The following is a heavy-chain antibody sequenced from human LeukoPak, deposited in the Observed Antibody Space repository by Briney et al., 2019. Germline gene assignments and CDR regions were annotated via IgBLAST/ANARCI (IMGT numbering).Heavy chain of an antibody. J-gene: IGHJ3*02. V-gene: IGHV1-2*02. CDR1: GYTFTGYY. CDR3: ARQIVGAAIPGAFDI. CDR2: INPNSGGT. Sequence: ASVKVSCKASGYTFTGYYMHWVRQAPGQGLEWMGWINPNSGGTNYAQKFQGRVTMTRNTSISTAYMELSSLRSEDTAVYYCARQIVGAAIPGAFDIWGQGTMVTVSS. D-gene: IGHD1-26*01.